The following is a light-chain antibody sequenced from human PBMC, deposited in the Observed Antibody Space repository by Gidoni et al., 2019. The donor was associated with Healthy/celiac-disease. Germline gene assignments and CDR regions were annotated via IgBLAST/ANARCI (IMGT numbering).Light chain of an antibody. Sequence: EIVLTQSPATLSLSPGERATLSCRASQSVSSYLAWYQQKPGQAPRLLIYDASIRATGIPDRFSGSGSGTDFTLTISSLEPEDSAVYYCQQRSNWPPYTFGQGTKLEIK. V-gene: IGKV3-11*01. CDR3: QQRSNWPPYT. J-gene: IGKJ2*01. CDR2: DAS. CDR1: QSVSSY.